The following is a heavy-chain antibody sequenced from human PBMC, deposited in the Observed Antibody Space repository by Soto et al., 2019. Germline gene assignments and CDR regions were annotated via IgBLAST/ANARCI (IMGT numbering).Heavy chain of an antibody. CDR2: ISGGGGNT. J-gene: IGHJ3*01. CDR1: GFTFGNYA. V-gene: IGHV3-23*01. Sequence: REYLRLSCSASGFTFGNYAINWVRQAPGKGLEWVAGISGGGGNTYYADSVKGRFTISRDHSNSTVYLQMHSLRAEDTAVYYCAKGFSVVVTRLPPDAAFPMWSLGT. CDR3: AKGFSVVVTRLPPDAAFPM. D-gene: IGHD2-21*02.